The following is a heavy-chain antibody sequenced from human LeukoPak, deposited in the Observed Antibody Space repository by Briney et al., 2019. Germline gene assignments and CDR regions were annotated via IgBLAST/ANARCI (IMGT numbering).Heavy chain of an antibody. CDR1: GYSISSGYY. V-gene: IGHV4-38-2*01. J-gene: IGHJ5*02. CDR3: ARSMGIATTINWFDR. D-gene: IGHD1-26*01. Sequence: SETLSLTCAVSGYSISSGYYWGWIRRPPGKGLEWIGSIYHSGSTYYNPSLKSRVTILVDTSKNQVSLRLSSVTAADTAVYYCARSMGIATTINWFDRWGQGTLVTVSS. CDR2: IYHSGST.